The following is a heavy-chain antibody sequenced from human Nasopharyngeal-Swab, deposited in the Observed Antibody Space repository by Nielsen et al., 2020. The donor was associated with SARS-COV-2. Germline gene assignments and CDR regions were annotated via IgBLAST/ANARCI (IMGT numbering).Heavy chain of an antibody. D-gene: IGHD4/OR15-4a*01. CDR2: ISYDGSNE. J-gene: IGHJ4*02. Sequence: GESLKISCAASGFTFSSSGMDWVRQAPGKGLEWVAVISYDGSNEYYGDSVKGRFTISRDNSKNTLYLQMNSLRVDDTAVYYCAKDVHSDYGGIDYWGQGILVTVSS. CDR3: AKDVHSDYGGIDY. CDR1: GFTFSSSG. V-gene: IGHV3-30*18.